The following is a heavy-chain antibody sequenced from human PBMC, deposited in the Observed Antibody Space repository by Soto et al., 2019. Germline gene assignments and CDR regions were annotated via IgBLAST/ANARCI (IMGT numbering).Heavy chain of an antibody. V-gene: IGHV3-23*01. CDR1: EFTFSTYA. D-gene: IGHD3-16*01. CDR3: AKGTTARLTYSYGLDV. J-gene: IGHJ6*02. CDR2: ISGSAGRI. Sequence: WGSLRLSCAASEFTFSTYALNWVRQAPGKGLEWVSGISGSAGRIYYADSVKGRFTISRDNSKNTPFLQMNSLRAEDTAVYYCAKGTTARLTYSYGLDVWGRGATVTVSS.